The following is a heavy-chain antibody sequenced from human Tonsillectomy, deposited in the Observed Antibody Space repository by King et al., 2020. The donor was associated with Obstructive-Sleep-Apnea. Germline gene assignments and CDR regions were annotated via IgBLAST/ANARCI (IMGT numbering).Heavy chain of an antibody. J-gene: IGHJ3*02. Sequence: QLVQSGGEVKKPGASVKVSCKASGYTFTGYYLHWVRQAPGQGLECMGRINPDSGGTNYAQKFQGRVTMTRDTSISTAYMELSRLTSDDTAVYYCARDRGDGYNLGGDDDAFDMWGQGTMVTVSS. CDR1: GYTFTGYY. D-gene: IGHD5-24*01. CDR2: INPDSGGT. V-gene: IGHV1-2*06. CDR3: ARDRGDGYNLGGDDDAFDM.